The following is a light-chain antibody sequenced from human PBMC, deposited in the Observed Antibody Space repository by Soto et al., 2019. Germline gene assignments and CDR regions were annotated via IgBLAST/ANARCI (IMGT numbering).Light chain of an antibody. CDR1: QSVSSY. J-gene: IGKJ4*01. CDR3: QQRSNWLT. V-gene: IGKV3-11*01. CDR2: DAS. Sequence: EIVLTQSPATLSLSPGERATLSCRASQSVSSYLAWYQQKPGQAPRLLIYDASNRATGIPARFSGSGYGTDFTRTISSLEPEDFAVYYWQQRSNWLTFGGGTKVEIK.